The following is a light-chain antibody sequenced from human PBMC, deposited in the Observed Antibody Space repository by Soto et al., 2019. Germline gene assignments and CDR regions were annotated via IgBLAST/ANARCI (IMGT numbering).Light chain of an antibody. CDR3: QQTRAYPST. Sequence: IQLTQSPASLSASVGDRVTFTCRASRDIAIYLAWYQQKPGEAPNLLIHTASTLHGGVPSRFSGSGSGTDFTLTITSLQAEDFATYYCQQTRAYPSTFGGGTKVDI. CDR1: RDIAIY. V-gene: IGKV1-9*01. CDR2: TAS. J-gene: IGKJ4*01.